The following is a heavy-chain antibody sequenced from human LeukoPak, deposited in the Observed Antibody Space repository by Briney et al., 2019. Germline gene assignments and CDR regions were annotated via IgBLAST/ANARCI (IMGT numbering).Heavy chain of an antibody. CDR3: AKSIASAGTSSCYYMDV. CDR2: IFHSGTT. V-gene: IGHV4-38-2*02. CDR1: GYSISSGYY. Sequence: KPSETLSLTCTVSGYSISSGYYWGWIRQPPGKGLEWIGSIFHSGTTYYNPSLKSRVTISVDTSKNQFSLRLSSVTAADTAVYFCAKSIASAGTSSCYYMDVWGTGTTVTVSS. D-gene: IGHD6-13*01. J-gene: IGHJ6*03.